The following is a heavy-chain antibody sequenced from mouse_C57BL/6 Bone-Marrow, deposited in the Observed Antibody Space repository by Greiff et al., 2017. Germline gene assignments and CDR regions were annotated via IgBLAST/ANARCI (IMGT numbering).Heavy chain of an antibody. D-gene: IGHD2-2*01. CDR2: ISYSCST. V-gene: IGHV3-8*01. CDR1: GYSITSDY. Sequence: EVKLMESGPGLAKPSQTLSLTCSVTGYSITSDYWNWIRKFPGNKLEYMGYISYSCSTYYNPSPKSRISITRDTSNNQYYLQLNSVTTEDTATYYCARCRWLRSDWYLDVWGTGTTVTVSA. J-gene: IGHJ1*03. CDR3: ARCRWLRSDWYLDV.